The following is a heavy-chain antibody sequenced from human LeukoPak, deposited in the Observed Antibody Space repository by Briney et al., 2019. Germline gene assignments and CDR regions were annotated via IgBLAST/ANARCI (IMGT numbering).Heavy chain of an antibody. CDR1: GYTFTSYG. CDR2: INPTGGST. CDR3: ARTPNLEWLWYFDL. Sequence: GASVKVSCKASGYTFTSYGISWVRQAPGQGLEWMGIINPTGGSTSYAQKFQGRVTMTRDTSTSTVYMELSSLRSEDTAVYYCARTPNLEWLWYFDLWGRGTLVTVSS. D-gene: IGHD3-3*01. J-gene: IGHJ2*01. V-gene: IGHV1-46*01.